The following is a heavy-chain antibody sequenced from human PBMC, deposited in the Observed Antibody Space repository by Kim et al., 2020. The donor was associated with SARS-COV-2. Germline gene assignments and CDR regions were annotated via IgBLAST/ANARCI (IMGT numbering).Heavy chain of an antibody. V-gene: IGHV3-21*06. CDR3: VRETRDGMDV. J-gene: IGHJ6*02. CDR1: GFTFIDYS. CDR2: ISTSSTFV. Sequence: GGSLRLSCEASGFTFIDYSMDWVRQAPGKGLEWVSSISTSSTFVSYADSLKGRLIVSRDNANSVLFLHMTSLRAEDTAVYYCVRETRDGMDVWGQGTAVTVSS. D-gene: IGHD2-2*01.